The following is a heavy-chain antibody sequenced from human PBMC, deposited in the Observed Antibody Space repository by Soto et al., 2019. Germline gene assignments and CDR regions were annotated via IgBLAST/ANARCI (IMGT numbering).Heavy chain of an antibody. CDR3: ARGGRYSSSTSCTKGATIDS. J-gene: IGHJ4*02. CDR2: INHSGST. D-gene: IGHD2-2*01. V-gene: IGHV4-34*01. CDR1: GGSFSGYS. Sequence: QVQLQQWGAGLLKPSETLSLTCAVYGGSFSGYSWSWFRQPPGKGLAWIGEINHSGSTNYTPSLKSRVTISVDTSKNQFSLKLSSVTAADTAVYYCARGGRYSSSTSCTKGATIDSWGQGTLGTVSS.